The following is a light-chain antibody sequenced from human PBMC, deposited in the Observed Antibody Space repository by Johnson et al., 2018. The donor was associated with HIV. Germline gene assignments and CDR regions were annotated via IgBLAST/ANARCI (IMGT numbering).Light chain of an antibody. Sequence: QSVLTQPPSVSAAPGQKVTISCSGSSSNIGNNYVSWYQQLPGTAPKLLIFDNNKRPSGIPDRFSGSKSGTSATLDLTGLQTGDEADYYCGTWDSSLGAWVFGTGTKVTVL. CDR1: SSNIGNNY. CDR2: DNN. J-gene: IGLJ1*01. V-gene: IGLV1-51*01. CDR3: GTWDSSLGAWV.